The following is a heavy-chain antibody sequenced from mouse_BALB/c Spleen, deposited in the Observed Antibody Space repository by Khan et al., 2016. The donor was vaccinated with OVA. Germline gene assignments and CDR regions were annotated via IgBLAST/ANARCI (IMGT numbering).Heavy chain of an antibody. CDR3: ARSRSYCWFAY. D-gene: IGHD1-1*01. CDR2: IDPENGNT. CDR1: GFNIKDYY. J-gene: IGHJ3*01. V-gene: IGHV14-1*02. Sequence: VQLKQSGAELVRPGALVKLSCKASGFNIKDYYMHWVKQRPEQGLEWIGWIDPENGNTIYDPKFQGKASITADTSSNTAYLQLSSLTSEDTAVYYCARSRSYCWFAYWGQGTLVTVSA.